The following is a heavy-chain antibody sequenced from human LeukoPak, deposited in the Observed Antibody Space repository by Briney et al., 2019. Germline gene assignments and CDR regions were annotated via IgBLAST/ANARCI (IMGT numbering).Heavy chain of an antibody. Sequence: GGSLRLSCAASGLTVTNAWMNWVRQAPGKGLEWVGRIASKTDGGTTDYAAPVKGRFTISRDNSKNTLYLQMNSLRAEDTAVYYCAKFALRFGGYDCFDYWGQGTLVTVSS. CDR1: GLTVTNAW. CDR2: IASKTDGGTT. CDR3: AKFALRFGGYDCFDY. D-gene: IGHD5-12*01. J-gene: IGHJ4*02. V-gene: IGHV3-15*04.